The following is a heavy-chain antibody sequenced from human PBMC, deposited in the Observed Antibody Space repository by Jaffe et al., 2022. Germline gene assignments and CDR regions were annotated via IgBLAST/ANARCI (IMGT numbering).Heavy chain of an antibody. D-gene: IGHD3-22*01. Sequence: QVQLQESGPGLVKPSQTLSLTCTVSGGSISSGSYYWSWIRQPAGKGLEWIGRIYTSGSTNYNPSLKSRVTISVDTSKNQFSLKLSSVTAADTAVYYCARARPPNYDSSGSFDPWGQGTLVTVSS. V-gene: IGHV4-61*02. CDR3: ARARPPNYDSSGSFDP. CDR2: IYTSGST. CDR1: GGSISSGSYY. J-gene: IGHJ5*02.